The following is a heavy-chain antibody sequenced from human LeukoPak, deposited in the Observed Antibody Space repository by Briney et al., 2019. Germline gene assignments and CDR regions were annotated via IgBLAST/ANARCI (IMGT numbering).Heavy chain of an antibody. J-gene: IGHJ4*02. CDR1: GFTFSDFW. Sequence: GGSLRLSCAASGFTFSDFWMYWVRQAPGKGLVWISNIHDDGTTAYADSVRGRFTISRDNAKNTLYLQMNSLRAEDTAVYYCARVRGGNWGQGTQVTVSS. D-gene: IGHD3-16*01. CDR2: IHDDGTT. CDR3: ARVRGGN. V-gene: IGHV3-74*01.